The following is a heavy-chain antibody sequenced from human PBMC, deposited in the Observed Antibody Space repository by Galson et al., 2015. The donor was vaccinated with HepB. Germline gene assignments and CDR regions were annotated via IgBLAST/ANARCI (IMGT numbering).Heavy chain of an antibody. CDR3: AKRTDCSSTSCYLYYYYMDV. Sequence: SETLSLTCTVSGYSISSGYYWGWFRQPPGKGLEWIGSIYHSGSTYYNPSLKSRVTISVDTSKNQFSLRLSSVTAADTAVYYCAKRTDCSSTSCYLYYYYMDVWGKGTTVTVSS. D-gene: IGHD2-2*01. CDR1: GYSISSGYY. V-gene: IGHV4-38-2*02. J-gene: IGHJ6*03. CDR2: IYHSGST.